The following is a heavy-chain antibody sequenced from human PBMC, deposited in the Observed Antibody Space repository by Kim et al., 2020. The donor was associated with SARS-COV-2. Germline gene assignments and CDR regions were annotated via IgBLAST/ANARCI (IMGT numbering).Heavy chain of an antibody. J-gene: IGHJ2*01. Sequence: SETLSLTCTVSGGSISSGGYYWSWIRQHPGKGLEWIRYIYYSGCTYYNPSLKSRVTISVDTSKNQFSLKLSSVTAADTVVYYCARDRAHTLRFFAWTRYWYFDLWGSGPLVTVSS. V-gene: IGHV4-31*03. CDR3: ARDRAHTLRFFAWTRYWYFDL. CDR1: GGSISSGGYY. D-gene: IGHD3-9*01. CDR2: IYYSGCT.